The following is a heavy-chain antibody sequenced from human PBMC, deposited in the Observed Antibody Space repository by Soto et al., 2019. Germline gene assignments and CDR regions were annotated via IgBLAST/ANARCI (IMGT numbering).Heavy chain of an antibody. CDR3: ARDRSAAAGIRISMDV. CDR1: GYTFTSYA. J-gene: IGHJ6*02. Sequence: QVQLVQSGAEVKKPGASVKVSCKASGYTFTSYAMHWVRQAPGQRLEWMGWINAGNGNTKYSQKFQGRVTITRDTSASTAYMELSSLRSEDTAVYYCARDRSAAAGIRISMDVWGQGTTVTVSS. D-gene: IGHD6-13*01. CDR2: INAGNGNT. V-gene: IGHV1-3*01.